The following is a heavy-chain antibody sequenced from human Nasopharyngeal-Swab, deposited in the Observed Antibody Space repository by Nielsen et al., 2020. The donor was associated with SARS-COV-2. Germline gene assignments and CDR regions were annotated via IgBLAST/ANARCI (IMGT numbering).Heavy chain of an antibody. CDR2: ISSSSSYI. CDR3: ARAGITMVRAFDY. D-gene: IGHD3-10*01. V-gene: IGHV3-21*01. Sequence: WIRQPPGKGLEWVSSISSSSSYIYYADSVKGRFTISRDNVKNSLYLQMNSLRAEDTAVYYCARAGITMVRAFDYWGQGTLVTVSS. J-gene: IGHJ4*02.